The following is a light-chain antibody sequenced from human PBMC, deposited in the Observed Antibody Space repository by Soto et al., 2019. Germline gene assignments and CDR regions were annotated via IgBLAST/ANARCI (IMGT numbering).Light chain of an antibody. CDR1: SSDIGGYNF. CDR2: DVN. Sequence: QSVLTQPASVSGSPGQSITISCTGTSSDIGGYNFVSWHQHHPGNAPKLIIFDVNTRPSGVSNRFSGSKSGNAASLTISGLQAEDEAHYYCNSYRTSGAVVFGGGTKLTVL. CDR3: NSYRTSGAVV. J-gene: IGLJ3*02. V-gene: IGLV2-14*03.